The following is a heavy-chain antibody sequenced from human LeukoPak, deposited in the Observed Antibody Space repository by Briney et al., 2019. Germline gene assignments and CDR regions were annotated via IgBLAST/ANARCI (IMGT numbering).Heavy chain of an antibody. Sequence: PGRSLRLSCAASGFTFSSYGMHWVRQAPGKGLEWVAVISYDGSNKYYADSVKGRFTISRDNSKNTLYLQMNSLRAEDTAVYYCARVVGNWFDPWGQGTLVTVSS. J-gene: IGHJ5*02. D-gene: IGHD2-15*01. CDR3: ARVVGNWFDP. CDR2: ISYDGSNK. V-gene: IGHV3-30*03. CDR1: GFTFSSYG.